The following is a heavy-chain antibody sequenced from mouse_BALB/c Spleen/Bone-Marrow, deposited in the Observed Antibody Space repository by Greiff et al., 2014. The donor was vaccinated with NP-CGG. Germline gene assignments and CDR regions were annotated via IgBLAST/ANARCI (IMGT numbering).Heavy chain of an antibody. Sequence: QVKLQESGAELVKPGASVKLSCKASGYNIKDNYMYWVKKRPGQGLEWIGEIDPSNGDTNYNAKFKSKATITADKSSNTAYMQLSSLTSEDSAVYYCTRDGKGRFAYWGQGTLLTVSA. J-gene: IGHJ3*01. CDR3: TRDGKGRFAY. CDR1: GYNIKDNY. D-gene: IGHD2-3*01. CDR2: IDPSNGDT. V-gene: IGHV1S81*02.